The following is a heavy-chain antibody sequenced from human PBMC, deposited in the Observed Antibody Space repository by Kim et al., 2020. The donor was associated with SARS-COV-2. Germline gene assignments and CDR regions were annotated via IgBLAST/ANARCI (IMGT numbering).Heavy chain of an antibody. V-gene: IGHV1-3*01. CDR3: ARLASGSLDY. D-gene: IGHD1-26*01. J-gene: IGHJ4*02. CDR2: T. Sequence: TKNSQTCPARVTITRDTSASTAYMEVSSLSSEDTAVYYCARLASGSLDYWGQGTLVTVSS.